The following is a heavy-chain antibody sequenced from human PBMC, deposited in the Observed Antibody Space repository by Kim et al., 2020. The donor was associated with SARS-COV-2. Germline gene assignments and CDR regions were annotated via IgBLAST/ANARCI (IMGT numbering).Heavy chain of an antibody. D-gene: IGHD6-13*01. CDR2: IYYSGST. CDR1: GGSISSGGYY. V-gene: IGHV4-31*03. J-gene: IGHJ1*01. Sequence: SETLSLTCTVSGGSISSGGYYWSWIRQHPGKGLEWIGYIYYSGSTYYNPSLKSRVTISVDTSKNQFSLKLSSVTAADTAVYYCARDVVHDSSSPGPFQHWGQGTLVTVSS. CDR3: ARDVVHDSSSPGPFQH.